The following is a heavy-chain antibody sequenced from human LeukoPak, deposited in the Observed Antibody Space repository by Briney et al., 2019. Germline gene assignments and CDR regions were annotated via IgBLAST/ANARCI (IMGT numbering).Heavy chain of an antibody. J-gene: IGHJ5*02. Sequence: GGSLRLSCAASGFTFSSYEMNWVRQAPGKGLEWVSYISSDSSYTNYADSVKGRFIISRDNAKNSLYLQMNSLRAEDTAVYYCARTGTTYNNWFDPWGQGTLVTVSS. CDR2: ISSDSSYT. CDR3: ARTGTTYNNWFDP. CDR1: GFTFSSYE. D-gene: IGHD1-1*01. V-gene: IGHV3-48*03.